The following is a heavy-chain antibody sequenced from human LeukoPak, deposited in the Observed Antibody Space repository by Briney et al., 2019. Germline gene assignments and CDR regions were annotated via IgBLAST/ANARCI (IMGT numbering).Heavy chain of an antibody. CDR3: ATEGYYYDSSGLPN. CDR1: GYSISSGYY. Sequence: SETLSLTCTVSGYSISSGYYWGWIRRPPGKGLEWIGSIYHSGSTYYNPSLKSRVTISVDTSKNQFSLKLSSVTAADTAVYYCATEGYYYDSSGLPNWGQGTLVTVSS. V-gene: IGHV4-38-2*02. J-gene: IGHJ4*02. D-gene: IGHD3-22*01. CDR2: IYHSGST.